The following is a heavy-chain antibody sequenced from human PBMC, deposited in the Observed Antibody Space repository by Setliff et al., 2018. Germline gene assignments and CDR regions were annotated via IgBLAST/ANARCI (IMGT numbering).Heavy chain of an antibody. CDR1: GYTFLNYD. D-gene: IGHD3-10*01. CDR3: ARGRAHYYFSGSFMDY. V-gene: IGHV1-3*01. J-gene: IGHJ4*02. Sequence: ASVKVSCKASGYTFLNYDIHWVRQAPGQGLEWMGWMNAGNGTTEYSQKFKGRVTLSRDTSANIAYMELRSLTSEDTAVYYCARGRAHYYFSGSFMDYWGQGTLVTVSS. CDR2: MNAGNGTT.